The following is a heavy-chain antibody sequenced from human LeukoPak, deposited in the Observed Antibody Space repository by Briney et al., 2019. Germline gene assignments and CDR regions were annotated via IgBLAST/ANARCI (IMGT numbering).Heavy chain of an antibody. CDR1: GGTFSSYA. CDR2: IIPIFGTA. CDR3: ASCTYYDFWSGLGPFYYYHMDV. D-gene: IGHD3-3*01. V-gene: IGHV1-69*05. J-gene: IGHJ6*03. Sequence: ASVKVSCKASGGTFSSYAISWVRQAPGQGLEWMGGIIPIFGTANYAQKFQGRVTITTDESTSTAYMELSSLRSEDTAVYYCASCTYYDFWSGLGPFYYYHMDVWGKGTTVTVSS.